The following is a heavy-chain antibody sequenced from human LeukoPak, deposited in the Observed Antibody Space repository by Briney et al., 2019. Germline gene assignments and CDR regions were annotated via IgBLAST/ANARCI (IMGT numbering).Heavy chain of an antibody. J-gene: IGHJ4*02. D-gene: IGHD5-18*01. CDR2: IYSSGST. Sequence: SETLSLTCTVSGGSISSYYWTWIRQPAGKGLEWIGRIYSSGSTNYNPSLKSRLTISVDTSKNQFSLKLSSVTAADTAVYYCARQGIQLWLPFDYWGQGTLVTVSS. V-gene: IGHV4-4*07. CDR1: GGSISSYY. CDR3: ARQGIQLWLPFDY.